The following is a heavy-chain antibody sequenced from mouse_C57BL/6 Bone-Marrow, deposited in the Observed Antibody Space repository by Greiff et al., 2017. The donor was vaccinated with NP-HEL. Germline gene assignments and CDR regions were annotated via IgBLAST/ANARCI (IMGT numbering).Heavy chain of an antibody. D-gene: IGHD1-1*01. J-gene: IGHJ4*01. Sequence: VQLQQPGAELVKPGASVKLSCKASGYTFTGYWMHWVKQRPGQGLEWIGMIHPNSGSTNYNEKFKSKATLTVDKSSSTAYMQLSSLTSEDSAVYYCARCSSYAYYAMDYWGQGTSVTVSS. V-gene: IGHV1-64*01. CDR1: GYTFTGYW. CDR2: IHPNSGST. CDR3: ARCSSYAYYAMDY.